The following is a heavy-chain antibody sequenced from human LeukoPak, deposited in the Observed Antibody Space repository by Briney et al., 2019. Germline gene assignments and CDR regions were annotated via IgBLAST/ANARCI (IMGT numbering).Heavy chain of an antibody. CDR2: ISSSSSYI. CDR3: ARVRCSGGSCYSVSSDY. CDR1: GFTFSCYS. V-gene: IGHV3-21*01. Sequence: GGSLRLSCAASGFTFSCYSMNWVRQAPGKGLEWVSSISSSSSYIYYADSVKGRFTISRDNAKNSLYLQMNSLRAEDTAVYYCARVRCSGGSCYSVSSDYWGQGALVTVSS. D-gene: IGHD2-15*01. J-gene: IGHJ4*02.